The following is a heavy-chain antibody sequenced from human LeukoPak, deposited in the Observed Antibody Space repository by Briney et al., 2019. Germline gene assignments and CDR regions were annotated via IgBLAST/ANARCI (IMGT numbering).Heavy chain of an antibody. Sequence: ASVKVSCKVSGYTLTELSMHWVRQAPGQGLEWMGWINPNSGGTNYAQKFQGRVTMTRDTSISTAYMELSRLRSDDTAVYYCARDPVAAAGLGAFDIWGQGTMVTVSS. CDR2: INPNSGGT. CDR3: ARDPVAAAGLGAFDI. D-gene: IGHD6-13*01. CDR1: GYTLTELS. V-gene: IGHV1-2*02. J-gene: IGHJ3*02.